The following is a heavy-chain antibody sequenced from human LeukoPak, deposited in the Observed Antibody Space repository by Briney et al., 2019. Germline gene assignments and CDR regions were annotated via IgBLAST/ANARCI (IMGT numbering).Heavy chain of an antibody. Sequence: ASVKVSCKASGYTFTSYDINWVRQATGQGLEWMGWMNPNSGNTGYAQKFQGRVTMTRNTSISTAYMELGSLRSEDTAVYYCARDRDCSGGSCYIFSLWGQGTLVTVSS. CDR2: MNPNSGNT. D-gene: IGHD2-15*01. CDR1: GYTFTSYD. CDR3: ARDRDCSGGSCYIFSL. J-gene: IGHJ4*02. V-gene: IGHV1-8*01.